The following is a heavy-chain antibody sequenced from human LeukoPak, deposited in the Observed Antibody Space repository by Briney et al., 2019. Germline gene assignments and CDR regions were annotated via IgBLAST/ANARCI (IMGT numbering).Heavy chain of an antibody. J-gene: IGHJ6*03. V-gene: IGHV4-59*01. D-gene: IGHD3-22*01. CDR2: IYYSGGT. CDR1: GGSISSYY. Sequence: NPSETLSLTCTVSGGSISSYYWSWIRQPPGKGLEWIGYIYYSGGTNYNPSLKSRVTISIDTSKKQLSLKLSSVTAADTAVYYCARSSEGRYYYDSSGYTYYYYYMDVWGKGTTVTISS. CDR3: ARSSEGRYYYDSSGYTYYYYYMDV.